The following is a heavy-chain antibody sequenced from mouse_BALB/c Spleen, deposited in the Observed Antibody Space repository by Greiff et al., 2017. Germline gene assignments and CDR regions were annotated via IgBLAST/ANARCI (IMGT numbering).Heavy chain of an antibody. V-gene: IGHV14-3*02. Sequence: VQLKESGAELVKPGASVKLSCTASGFNIKDTYMHWVKQRPEQGLEWIGRIDPANGNTKYDPKFQGKATITADTSSNTAYLQLSSLTSEDTAVYYSASGTTVVEDYFDYWGQGTTLTVSS. D-gene: IGHD1-1*01. CDR2: IDPANGNT. CDR3: ASGTTVVEDYFDY. J-gene: IGHJ2*01. CDR1: GFNIKDTY.